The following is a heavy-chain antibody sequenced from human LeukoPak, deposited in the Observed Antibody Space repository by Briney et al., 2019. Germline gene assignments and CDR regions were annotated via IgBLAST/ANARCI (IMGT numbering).Heavy chain of an antibody. CDR1: GGSISGYY. J-gene: IGHJ4*02. V-gene: IGHV4-59*01. Sequence: SETLSLTCTVSGGSISGYYWSWIRQPPGKGLEWIGYIYYSGSTNYNPSLKSRVTISVDTSKNQFSLKLSSVTAADTAVYYCARDRGSGSYVDYWGQGTLVTVSS. CDR3: ARDRGSGSYVDY. D-gene: IGHD3-10*01. CDR2: IYYSGST.